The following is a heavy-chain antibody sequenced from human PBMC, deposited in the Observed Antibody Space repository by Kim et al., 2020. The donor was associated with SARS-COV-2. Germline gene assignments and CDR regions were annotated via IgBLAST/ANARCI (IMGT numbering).Heavy chain of an antibody. V-gene: IGHV4-34*01. CDR3: ARGRVGLVPSPVLGLGPFWKFHYMDV. J-gene: IGHJ6*03. CDR1: GESFGGFS. CDR2: INQSGST. Sequence: SETLSLTCAVFGESFGGFSWTWIRQSSVKGLEWMGEINQSGSTNYNPSPKSRVTISLGTSKNQFSLKVTSVTAPDTAMYYCARGRVGLVPSPVLGLGPFWKFHYMDVWGKGAKVTVS. D-gene: IGHD3-3*01.